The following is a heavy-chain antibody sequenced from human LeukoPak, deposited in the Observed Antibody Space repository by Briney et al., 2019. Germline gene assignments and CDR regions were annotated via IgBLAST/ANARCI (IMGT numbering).Heavy chain of an antibody. CDR2: INPNSGGT. CDR3: ARGVEDFDWLLPGFDY. Sequence: ASVKVSCKASGYTITGYYIHWVRQAPGQGLEWMGWINPNSGGTNYAQKFQGRVTMTRDTSISTAYMELSRLRSDDTAVYYCARGVEDFDWLLPGFDYWGQGTLVTVSS. D-gene: IGHD3-9*01. V-gene: IGHV1-2*02. CDR1: GYTITGYY. J-gene: IGHJ4*02.